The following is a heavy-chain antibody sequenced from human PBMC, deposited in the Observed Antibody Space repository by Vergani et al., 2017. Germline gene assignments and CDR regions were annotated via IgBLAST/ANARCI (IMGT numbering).Heavy chain of an antibody. J-gene: IGHJ1*01. CDR2: IWYDGSNK. Sequence: QVQLVESGGGLVKPGGSLRLSCAASGFTFSSYGMHWVRQAPGKGLEWVAVIWYDGSNKYYADSVKGRFTISRDNSKNTLYLQMNSLRAEDTAVYYCAKDLYSGSYQPYFQHWGQGTLVTVSS. D-gene: IGHD1-26*01. CDR1: GFTFSSYG. V-gene: IGHV3-33*06. CDR3: AKDLYSGSYQPYFQH.